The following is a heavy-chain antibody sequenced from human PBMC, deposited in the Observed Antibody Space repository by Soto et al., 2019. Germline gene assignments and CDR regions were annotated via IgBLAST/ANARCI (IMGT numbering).Heavy chain of an antibody. CDR1: GYTFPTFG. J-gene: IGHJ4*02. D-gene: IGHD3-9*01. Sequence: QVQLVQSGAEVKKPGASVKVSCKASGYTFPTFGITWVGRAPGQGIEWLGWISPYNGNTNYAKKLQGRATMTTDTSTSTAYMELRSLRSDDTAVYYCARDPGFRSDYWGQGTLVTVSS. V-gene: IGHV1-18*01. CDR2: ISPYNGNT. CDR3: ARDPGFRSDY.